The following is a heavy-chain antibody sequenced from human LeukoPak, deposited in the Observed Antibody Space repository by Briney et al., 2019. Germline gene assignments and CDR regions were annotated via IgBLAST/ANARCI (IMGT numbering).Heavy chain of an antibody. CDR1: GYSFTSYW. Sequence: GEDLKTPCNGSGYSFTSYWIGWVRQMPGKGLEWMGIIYPGDPDTRYSPSFEGQVTISADKSNNPVCLQCSSLNASDTAMYYCARRDGYGAYDIWGQGTMVTVSS. CDR2: IYPGDPDT. D-gene: IGHD5-24*01. V-gene: IGHV5-51*01. J-gene: IGHJ3*02. CDR3: ARRDGYGAYDI.